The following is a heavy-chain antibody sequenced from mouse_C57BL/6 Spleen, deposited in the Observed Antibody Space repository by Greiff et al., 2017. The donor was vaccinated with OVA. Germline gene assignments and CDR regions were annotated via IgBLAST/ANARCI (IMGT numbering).Heavy chain of an antibody. V-gene: IGHV5-17*01. CDR3: ARGNQFFDV. J-gene: IGHJ1*03. CDR1: GFTFSDYG. CDR2: ISSGSSTI. Sequence: DVKLVESGGGLVKPGGSLKLSCAASGFTFSDYGMHWVRQAPEKGLEWVAYISSGSSTIYYADTVKGRFTISRDNAKNTLFLQMTSLRSEDTAMYYCARGNQFFDVWGTGTTVTVSA.